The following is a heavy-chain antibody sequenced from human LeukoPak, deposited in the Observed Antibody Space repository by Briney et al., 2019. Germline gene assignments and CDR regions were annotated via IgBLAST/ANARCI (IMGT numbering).Heavy chain of an antibody. J-gene: IGHJ5*02. CDR2: VSYSGNA. CDR3: ARGRDGGNYTPLDL. V-gene: IGHV4-59*01. Sequence: SETLSLTCTVSAGSISDYYWSWLRQPPGKGLEWIGCVSYSGNANYTPSLKSRVTISVDTSKTQFSPKLTSVAAADTAVYYCARGRDGGNYTPLDLWGQGTLVTVSS. CDR1: AGSISDYY. D-gene: IGHD4-23*01.